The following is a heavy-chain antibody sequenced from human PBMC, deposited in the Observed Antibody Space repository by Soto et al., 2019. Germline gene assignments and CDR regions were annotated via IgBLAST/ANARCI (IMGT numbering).Heavy chain of an antibody. CDR3: AHYVSTSPAGWFDP. CDR1: GLSLSTSGEA. Sequence: QITLKESGPTLVKPTQTLTLTCTFSGLSLSTSGEAVGWIRQPPGKALEWLALIYWDNDKFYNPTLKTRLTITKDTPKNQVVLTLTNMDPVDTATYFCAHYVSTSPAGWFDPWGQGILVTVSS. V-gene: IGHV2-5*02. CDR2: IYWDNDK. J-gene: IGHJ5*02. D-gene: IGHD3-10*02.